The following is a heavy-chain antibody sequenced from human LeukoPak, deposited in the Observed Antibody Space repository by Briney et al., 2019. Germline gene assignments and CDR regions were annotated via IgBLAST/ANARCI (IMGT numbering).Heavy chain of an antibody. CDR1: GGSFSGYY. Sequence: PSETLSLTCAVYGGSFSGYYWSWIRQPPGKGLEWIGEINHSGSTNYNPSLKSRVTISVDTSKNQFSLKLSSVTAADTAVYYCARSQDSYYYYMDVWGKGTTVTISS. V-gene: IGHV4-34*01. CDR3: ARSQDSYYYYMDV. CDR2: INHSGST. J-gene: IGHJ6*03.